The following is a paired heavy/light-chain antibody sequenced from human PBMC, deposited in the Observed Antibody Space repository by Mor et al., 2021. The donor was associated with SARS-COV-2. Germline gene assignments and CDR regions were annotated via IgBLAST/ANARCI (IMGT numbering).Light chain of an antibody. Sequence: DIQMTQSPSSLSASVGDRVTITCRASQSISGSLNWYQQKPGKAPKILIYAASSLQSGVPSRFSGSGSGTDFTLTISSLQPEDFATYYCQQSYSSLPGFGQGTKVEIK. CDR3: QQSYSSLPG. J-gene: IGKJ1*01. V-gene: IGKV1-39*01. CDR2: AAS. CDR1: QSISGS.
Heavy chain of an antibody. CDR1: GGSISTGGYY. CDR2: IYYSGST. Sequence: QVQLQESGPGLVKPSQTLSLTCTVSGGSISTGGYYWSWIRQHPGKGLEWIGYIYYSGSTYYNPSLKSRVTISLDTSKNQFSLKLTSVTAADTAVYYCARDLRIAAEEWFDPWGQGTLVTVSS. CDR3: ARDLRIAAEEWFDP. V-gene: IGHV4-31*03. J-gene: IGHJ5*02. D-gene: IGHD6-13*01.